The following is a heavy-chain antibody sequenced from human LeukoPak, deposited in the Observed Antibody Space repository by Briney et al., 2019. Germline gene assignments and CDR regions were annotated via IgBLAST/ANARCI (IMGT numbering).Heavy chain of an antibody. CDR3: AREVLDTAMALGY. D-gene: IGHD5-18*01. CDR1: GFTVSSNY. J-gene: IGHJ4*02. CDR2: IYSGGTT. V-gene: IGHV3-66*01. Sequence: PGGSLRLSCAASGFTVSSNYRSWVRQAPGKGLEWVSIIYSGGTTYYADSVKGRFTISRDNSKNTLYLQMNSLRAEVTAVYYCAREVLDTAMALGYWGQGTLVTVSS.